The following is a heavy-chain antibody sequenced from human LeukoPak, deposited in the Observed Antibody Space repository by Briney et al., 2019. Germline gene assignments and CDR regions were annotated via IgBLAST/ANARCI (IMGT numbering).Heavy chain of an antibody. CDR2: IYYSRST. D-gene: IGHD4-17*01. J-gene: IGHJ4*02. V-gene: IGHV4-31*02. Sequence: GYIYYSRSTYSNPSLKSRVTISVDTSKNQFSLKLSSVTAADTAVYYCARMGSMTTVTTFDYWGQGTLVTVSS. CDR3: ARMGSMTTVTTFDY.